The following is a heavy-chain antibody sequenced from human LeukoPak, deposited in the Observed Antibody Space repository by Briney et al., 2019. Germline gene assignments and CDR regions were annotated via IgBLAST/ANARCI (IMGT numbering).Heavy chain of an antibody. Sequence: PSETLSLTCTVSGGSITSGDYYWSWIRQAPVKGLEWIGYTSYRRITYHNPSLKSRLTMSVDMSRNQFSLQLSSVTAADTALYYCARTLGGAFDIWGQGTVVTVSS. V-gene: IGHV4-30-4*01. CDR3: ARTLGGAFDI. CDR2: TSYRRIT. CDR1: GGSITSGDYY. J-gene: IGHJ3*02. D-gene: IGHD7-27*01.